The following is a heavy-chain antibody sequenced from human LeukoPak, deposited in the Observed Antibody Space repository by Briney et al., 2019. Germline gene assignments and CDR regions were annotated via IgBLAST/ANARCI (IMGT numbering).Heavy chain of an antibody. CDR1: GFTFSSYA. CDR3: ARSSGAYYDSSGYYYDAFDI. Sequence: GGSLRLSCAASGFTFSSYAMHWVRQAPGKGLEWVAVISYDGSNKYYADSVKGRFTISRDNSKNTLYLQMNSLRAEDTAVYYCARSSGAYYDSSGYYYDAFDIWGQGTMVTVSS. J-gene: IGHJ3*02. D-gene: IGHD3-22*01. V-gene: IGHV3-30-3*01. CDR2: ISYDGSNK.